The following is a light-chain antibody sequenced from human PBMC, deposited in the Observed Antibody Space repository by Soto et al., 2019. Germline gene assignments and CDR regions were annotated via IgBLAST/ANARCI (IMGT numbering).Light chain of an antibody. CDR3: CSHTGSNTWV. CDR2: DVS. V-gene: IGLV2-11*01. Sequence: QSALTQPRSVSGSPGQSVAISCTGTGSNLGRDDFVSWYQQLAGTAPRLIIFDVSKRPSGVPDRFSASKSGNTASLTISGLRAEDEADYYCCSHTGSNTWVFGGGTKVTVL. CDR1: GSNLGRDDF. J-gene: IGLJ3*02.